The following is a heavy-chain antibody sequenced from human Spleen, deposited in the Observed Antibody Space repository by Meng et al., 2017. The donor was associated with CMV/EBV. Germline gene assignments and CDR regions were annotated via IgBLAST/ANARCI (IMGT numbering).Heavy chain of an antibody. D-gene: IGHD6-19*01. CDR3: AKTGGIAVAGFDY. V-gene: IGHV3-30-3*02. J-gene: IGHJ4*02. CDR2: ISSDGSDE. Sequence: LIRLPQNWGLQAPGQGVAWVTGISSDGSDEYYADSVRGRFTISRDNSKNTLYLQMNSLRIEDTAVYYCAKTGGIAVAGFDYWGQGTLVTVSS. CDR1: LIRLP.